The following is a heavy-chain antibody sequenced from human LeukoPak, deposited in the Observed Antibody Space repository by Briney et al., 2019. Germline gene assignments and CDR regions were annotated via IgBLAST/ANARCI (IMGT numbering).Heavy chain of an antibody. D-gene: IGHD6-13*01. Sequence: GGSLRLSCAASGFTFSSYGMHWVRQAPGKGLEWVAVISYDGSNKYYADSVKGRFTISRDNSKNTLYLQMNSLRADDTAVYYCARSTYSSSSYYFDYWGQGSLVTVSS. CDR3: ARSTYSSSSYYFDY. J-gene: IGHJ4*02. CDR2: ISYDGSNK. V-gene: IGHV3-30*03. CDR1: GFTFSSYG.